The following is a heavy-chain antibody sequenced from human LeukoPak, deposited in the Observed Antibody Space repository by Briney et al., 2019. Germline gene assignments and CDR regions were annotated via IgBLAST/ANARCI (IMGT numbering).Heavy chain of an antibody. V-gene: IGHV3-74*01. CDR1: EFTFSSYW. Sequence: GGSLRLSCAASEFTFSSYWMHWVRHAPGKGLVWVSRINSDGSSTGYADSVKGRFTISRDNAKNTLYLQMNSLRAEDTAVYYCARGGVAAGYDYWGQGTLVTVSS. J-gene: IGHJ4*02. CDR3: ARGGVAAGYDY. D-gene: IGHD6-13*01. CDR2: INSDGSST.